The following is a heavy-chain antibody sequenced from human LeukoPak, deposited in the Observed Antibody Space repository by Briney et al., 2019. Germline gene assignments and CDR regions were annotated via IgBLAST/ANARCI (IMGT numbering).Heavy chain of an antibody. CDR1: GYTFTSYG. J-gene: IGHJ4*02. CDR2: ISANNGNT. D-gene: IGHD6-6*01. Sequence: ASLKVSCKASGYTFTSYGISWVRQAPGQGLEWMGWISANNGNTNYAQKLQGRVTTTTDTSTSTAYMELRSLRSDDTAVYYCARVLVGSSSAGDNWGQGTLVTVSS. CDR3: ARVLVGSSSAGDN. V-gene: IGHV1-18*01.